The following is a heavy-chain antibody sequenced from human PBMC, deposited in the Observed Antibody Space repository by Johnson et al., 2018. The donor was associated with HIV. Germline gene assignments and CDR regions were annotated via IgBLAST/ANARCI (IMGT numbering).Heavy chain of an antibody. D-gene: IGHD6-6*01. CDR3: AKQQLVPDDALDI. J-gene: IGHJ3*02. CDR2: IWYDGSNK. CDR1: GFTFSSYG. V-gene: IGHV3-33*06. Sequence: QVQLVESGGGVVQPGRSLRLSCAASGFTFSSYGMHWVRQAPGKGLEWVAVIWYDGSNKYYADSVKGRFTISRDNSKNTLYLQMNSLSAEDTAVYYWAKQQLVPDDALDIWGQGTMVTVSS.